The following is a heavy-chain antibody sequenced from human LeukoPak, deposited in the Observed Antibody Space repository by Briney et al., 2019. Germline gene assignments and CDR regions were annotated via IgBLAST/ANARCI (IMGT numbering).Heavy chain of an antibody. CDR3: GRIAAAGIDC. V-gene: IGHV3-7*01. D-gene: IGHD6-13*01. CDR2: IKQDGSEK. Sequence: GGSLRLSCAASGFTFSSNWMSCVRQAPGKVLEWVATIKQDGSEKYYVDSVKGRFTICRDNAKNTLYLQVNSLRAEDTAVYYCGRIAAAGIDCWGQGTLVTVSS. CDR1: GFTFSSNW. J-gene: IGHJ4*02.